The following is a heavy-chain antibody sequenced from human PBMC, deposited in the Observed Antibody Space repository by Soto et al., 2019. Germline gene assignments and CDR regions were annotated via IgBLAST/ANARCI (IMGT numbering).Heavy chain of an antibody. J-gene: IGHJ5*02. V-gene: IGHV1-69*13. CDR3: ARDLDCSSTSCYPT. CDR1: GGTCSTYA. D-gene: IGHD2-2*01. CDR2: IIPIFGTA. Sequence: GASVKVSCKASGGTCSTYAISCVRQSPGQGLEWMGGIIPIFGTANYAQKFQGRVTITADESTSTAYMELSSLRSEDTAVYYCARDLDCSSTSCYPTWGQGTLVTSPQ.